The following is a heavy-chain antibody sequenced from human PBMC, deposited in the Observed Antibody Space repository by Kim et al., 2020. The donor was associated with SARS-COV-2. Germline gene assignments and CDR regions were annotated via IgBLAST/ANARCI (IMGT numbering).Heavy chain of an antibody. Sequence: SVKVSCKASGFTFTSSAVQWVRQARGQRLEWIGWIVVGSGNSNYAQKFQERVTITRDMSTSTAYMELSSLRSEDTAVYYCAADPLHSGYVPYYYGMDVWGQGTTVTVSS. CDR1: GFTFTSSA. V-gene: IGHV1-58*01. CDR2: IVVGSGNS. CDR3: AADPLHSGYVPYYYGMDV. D-gene: IGHD5-12*01. J-gene: IGHJ6*02.